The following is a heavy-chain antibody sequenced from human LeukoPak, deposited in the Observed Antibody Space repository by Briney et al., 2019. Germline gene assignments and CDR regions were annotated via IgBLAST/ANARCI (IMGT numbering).Heavy chain of an antibody. CDR1: GFTFSNYA. J-gene: IGHJ4*02. Sequence: GGSLSLSCAASGFTFSNYAMNWIRQAPGKGLEWVSGIGDSGDNTYYADSVKGRFTISRDNSKNTLYLQMASLRAEDTAVYYCAKEGYYYGGSGYYLFEYWGQGTLVTVSS. CDR2: IGDSGDNT. V-gene: IGHV3-23*01. CDR3: AKEGYYYGGSGYYLFEY. D-gene: IGHD3-22*01.